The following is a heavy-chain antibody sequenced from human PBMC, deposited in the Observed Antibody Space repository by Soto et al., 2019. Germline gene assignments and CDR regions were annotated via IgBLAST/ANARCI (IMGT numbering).Heavy chain of an antibody. CDR2: MNPNSGNT. CDR1: GYTFTSYD. J-gene: IGHJ4*02. CDR3: ARGLSGITIFGVVIISGMDV. Sequence: ASVKVSCKASGYTFTSYDINWVRQATGQGLEWMGWMNPNSGNTGYAQKFQGRVTMTRNTSISTAYMELSSLRSEDTAVYYCARGLSGITIFGVVIISGMDVWGQGTLVTVSS. V-gene: IGHV1-8*01. D-gene: IGHD3-3*01.